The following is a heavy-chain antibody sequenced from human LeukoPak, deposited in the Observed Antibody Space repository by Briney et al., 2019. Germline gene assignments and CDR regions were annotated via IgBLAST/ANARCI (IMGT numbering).Heavy chain of an antibody. V-gene: IGHV3-23*01. CDR1: GFTFSSYA. Sequence: GGSLRLSCAASGFTFSSYAMSWVRQAPGKGLDWVSAISGSGGSTYYADSVQGRFTISRDNSKNTLYLQMNSLRAEDTAVYYCAKDSSGWYGKGIDCWGQGTLVTVSS. D-gene: IGHD6-19*01. CDR3: AKDSSGWYGKGIDC. CDR2: ISGSGGST. J-gene: IGHJ4*02.